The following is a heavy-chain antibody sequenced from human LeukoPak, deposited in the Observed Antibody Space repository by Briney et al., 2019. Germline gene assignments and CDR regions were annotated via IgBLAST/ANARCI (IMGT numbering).Heavy chain of an antibody. CDR1: GYTFTSYD. CDR3: ARGIVTTVTTRDY. CDR2: MNPSSGNT. D-gene: IGHD4-17*01. V-gene: IGHV1-8*01. J-gene: IGHJ4*02. Sequence: ASVKVSCKASGYTFTSYDINWVRQATGQGLEWMGWMNPSSGNTGYAQKFQGRVTMTRNTSISTAYMELSSLRSEDTAVYYCARGIVTTVTTRDYWGQGTLVTVSS.